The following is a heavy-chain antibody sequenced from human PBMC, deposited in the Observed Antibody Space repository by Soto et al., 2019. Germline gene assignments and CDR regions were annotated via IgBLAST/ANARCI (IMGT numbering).Heavy chain of an antibody. D-gene: IGHD3-22*01. J-gene: IGHJ6*02. CDR1: GGTFSSYT. V-gene: IGHV1-69*02. CDR2: IIPILGIA. CDR3: ASELLLVRNGMDV. Sequence: GASVKVSCKASGGTFSSYTISWVRQAPGQGLEWMGRIIPILGIANYAQKFQGRVTITADKSTSTAYMELSSLRSEDTAVYYCASELLLVRNGMDVWGQGTTVTVSS.